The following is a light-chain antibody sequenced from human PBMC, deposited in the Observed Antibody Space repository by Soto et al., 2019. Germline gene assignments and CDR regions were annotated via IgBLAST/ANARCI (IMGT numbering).Light chain of an antibody. CDR1: QSVRAY. V-gene: IGKV3-11*01. J-gene: IGKJ4*01. CDR3: QQRSSWPLT. Sequence: IVFTQSPDTLSLSPGERASLSCRASQSVRAYLAWYQQKPGQAPRLLIYDASNRATGIPARFSGSGSGTDFTLTISSXEPEDFAVYYCQQRSSWPLTFGGGTKVDTK. CDR2: DAS.